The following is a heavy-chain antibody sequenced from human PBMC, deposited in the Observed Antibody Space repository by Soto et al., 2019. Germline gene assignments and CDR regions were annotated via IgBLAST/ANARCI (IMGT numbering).Heavy chain of an antibody. V-gene: IGHV3-21*01. CDR3: ARALYSSSWWDAFDI. Sequence: GGSLRLSCAASGFTFSNAWMSWVRQAPGKGLEWVSSISSSSSYIYYADSVKGRFTISRDNAKNSLYLQMNSLRAEDTAVYYCARALYSSSWWDAFDIWGQGTMVTVSS. CDR1: GFTFSNAW. D-gene: IGHD6-13*01. CDR2: ISSSSSYI. J-gene: IGHJ3*02.